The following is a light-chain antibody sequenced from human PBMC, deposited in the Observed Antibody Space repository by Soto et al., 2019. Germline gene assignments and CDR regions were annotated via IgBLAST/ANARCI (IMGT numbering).Light chain of an antibody. CDR3: QQLNSDPLA. CDR2: GAS. CDR1: QAISSH. V-gene: IGKV1-9*01. J-gene: IGKJ3*01. Sequence: DIQLTQSPSFLSASVGGRVTITCRASQAISSHLAWYQQKPGKAPNLLIYGASTLQSGVPSRFSGSGSGTHFTLTISSLQPEDFATYYGQQLNSDPLAFGPGTKVVIK.